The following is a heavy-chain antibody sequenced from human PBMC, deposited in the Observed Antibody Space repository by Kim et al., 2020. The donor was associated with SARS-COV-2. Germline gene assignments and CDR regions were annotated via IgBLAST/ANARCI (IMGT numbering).Heavy chain of an antibody. Sequence: SETLSLTCAVYGGSFSGYYWSWIRQPPGKGLEWIGEINHSGSTNYNPSLKSRVTISVDTSKNQFSLKLSSVTAADTAVYYCARGSLPSVVVVAALRSGRGYYGMDVWGPGTTVTVSS. CDR1: GGSFSGYY. D-gene: IGHD2-15*01. CDR2: INHSGST. J-gene: IGHJ6*02. CDR3: ARGSLPSVVVVAALRSGRGYYGMDV. V-gene: IGHV4-34*01.